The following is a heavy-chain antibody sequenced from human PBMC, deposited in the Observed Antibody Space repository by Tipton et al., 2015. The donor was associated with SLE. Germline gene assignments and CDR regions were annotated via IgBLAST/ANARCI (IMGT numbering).Heavy chain of an antibody. J-gene: IGHJ4*02. Sequence: LRLSCTVSGGSISSGSYYWSWIRQPAGKGLEWIGRIYTSGSTNYNPSLKSRVTISVDTSKNQFSLKLSSVTAADTAVYYCARDQEYRYGAFDWGQGTLVTVSS. CDR3: ARDQEYRYGAFD. CDR2: IYTSGST. V-gene: IGHV4-61*02. D-gene: IGHD5-18*01. CDR1: GGSISSGSYY.